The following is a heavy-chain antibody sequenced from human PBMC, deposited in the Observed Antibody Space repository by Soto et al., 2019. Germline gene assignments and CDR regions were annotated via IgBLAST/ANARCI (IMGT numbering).Heavy chain of an antibody. J-gene: IGHJ4*01. Sequence: EVQLVETGGGLIQPGGSLRLSCAASGFTVSSNYMSWVRQAPGKGLEWVSVIYSGGSTYYADSVRGRFTISRDNSKNTLFLQMNSLRAEDTAVYYCARDPSPYTSGWYGVDFWGHGTLVTVSS. D-gene: IGHD6-19*01. CDR3: ARDPSPYTSGWYGVDF. CDR1: GFTVSSNY. V-gene: IGHV3-53*05. CDR2: IYSGGST.